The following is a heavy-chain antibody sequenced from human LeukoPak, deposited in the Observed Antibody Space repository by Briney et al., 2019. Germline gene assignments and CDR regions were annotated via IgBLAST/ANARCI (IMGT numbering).Heavy chain of an antibody. J-gene: IGHJ6*02. Sequence: SETLSLTCTVSGGSISSYYWSWIRQPPGKGLEGIGYIYYSGSTNYNPPLKSRVTISVDTSKNQFSLKLSSVTAADTAVYYCARDLGPTSYYYYYGMDVWGQGTTVTVSS. CDR1: GGSISSYY. V-gene: IGHV4-59*01. CDR2: IYYSGST. CDR3: ARDLGPTSYYYYYGMDV.